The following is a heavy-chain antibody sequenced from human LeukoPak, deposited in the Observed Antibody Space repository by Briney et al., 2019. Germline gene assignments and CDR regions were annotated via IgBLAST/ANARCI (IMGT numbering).Heavy chain of an antibody. CDR2: IYYSGST. Sequence: SETLSLTCTVSGGSISSNYWSWIRQPPGKGLEWIGYIYYSGSTNYNPSLKSRVTISVDTSKNQFSLKLSSVTAADTAVYYCARSITIFGVIIHDAFDIWGQGTMVTVS. CDR3: ARSITIFGVIIHDAFDI. D-gene: IGHD3-3*01. CDR1: GGSISSNY. J-gene: IGHJ3*02. V-gene: IGHV4-59*01.